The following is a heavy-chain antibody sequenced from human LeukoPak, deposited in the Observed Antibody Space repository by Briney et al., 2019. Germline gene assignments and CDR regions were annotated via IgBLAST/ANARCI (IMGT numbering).Heavy chain of an antibody. CDR3: ARVPQLLWFGEKSQNWFDP. CDR1: GGSISSSSYY. Sequence: PSETLSLTCTVSGGSISSSSYYWGWIRQPPGKGLEWIGSIYYSGSTYYNPSLKSRVTISVDTSKNQFSLKLSSVTAADTAVYYCARVPQLLWFGEKSQNWFDPWGQGTLVTVSS. J-gene: IGHJ5*02. D-gene: IGHD3-10*01. CDR2: IYYSGST. V-gene: IGHV4-39*07.